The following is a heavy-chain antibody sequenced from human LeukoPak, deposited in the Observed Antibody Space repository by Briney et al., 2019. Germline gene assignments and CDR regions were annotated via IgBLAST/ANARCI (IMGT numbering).Heavy chain of an antibody. CDR3: AKDSEGVAGTGFDY. D-gene: IGHD6-19*01. CDR2: IWYDGSNK. J-gene: IGHJ4*02. Sequence: PGRSLRLSCAASGFIFSSYGMHWVRQAPGKGLEWVAVIWYDGSNKYYADSVKGRFTISRDNSKNSLYLQMNSLRTEDTALYYCAKDSEGVAGTGFDYWGQGTLVTVSS. CDR1: GFIFSSYG. V-gene: IGHV3-33*03.